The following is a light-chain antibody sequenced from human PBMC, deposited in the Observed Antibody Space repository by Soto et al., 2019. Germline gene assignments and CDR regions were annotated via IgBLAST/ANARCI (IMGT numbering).Light chain of an antibody. CDR2: GNN. J-gene: IGLJ3*02. CDR3: QSYDSGLSGSV. V-gene: IGLV1-40*01. Sequence: QPVLTQPPSVSGAPGQRVTISCTGSNSNIGENFDVHWYQQFPGTAPKLLIYGNNNRPSGVPDRFSASKSGTSASLAITGLQAEDEADYYCQSYDSGLSGSVFGGGTKLTVL. CDR1: NSNIGENFD.